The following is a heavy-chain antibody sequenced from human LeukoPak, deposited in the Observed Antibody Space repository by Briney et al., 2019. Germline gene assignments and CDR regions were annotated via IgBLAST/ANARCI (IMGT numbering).Heavy chain of an antibody. D-gene: IGHD4-11*01. V-gene: IGHV3-30*02. CDR1: RFTLSSSG. Sequence: GGSLRLSCAASRFTLSSSGMHWVRQAPGKGLEWVAFQWYDVSTKYYADSVKGRFTISRDNSKNTLYLQMNSLRVEDTAVYYCAKDGTTTVTFDYWGQGTLVTVSS. CDR3: AKDGTTTVTFDY. CDR2: QWYDVSTK. J-gene: IGHJ4*02.